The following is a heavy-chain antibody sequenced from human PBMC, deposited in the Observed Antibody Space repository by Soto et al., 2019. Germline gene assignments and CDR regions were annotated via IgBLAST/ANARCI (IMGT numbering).Heavy chain of an antibody. D-gene: IGHD2-2*01. CDR3: ARAIVVVPAAPFDP. V-gene: IGHV1-69*13. CDR1: GGTFSSYA. J-gene: IGHJ5*02. CDR2: IIPIFGTA. Sequence: SVKVSCKASGGTFSSYAISWVRQAPGQGLEWMGGIIPIFGTANYAQKFQGRVTITADESTSTAYMELSSLRSEDTAAYYCARAIVVVPAAPFDPWGQGTLVTISS.